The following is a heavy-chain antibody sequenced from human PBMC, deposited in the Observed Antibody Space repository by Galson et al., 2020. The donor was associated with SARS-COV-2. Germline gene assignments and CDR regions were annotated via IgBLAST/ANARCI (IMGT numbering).Heavy chain of an antibody. CDR1: GGSISGSSYY. D-gene: IGHD3-10*01. V-gene: IGHV4-39*07. Sequence: SETLSLTCTVSGGSISGSSYYWGWIRQPPGKGLEWIGSMYYSGSTYYNPSLKSRVTISVDTSKNQFSLNLSSVTAADTAVYYCARDRGFTMVRGGYHYYMDVWGKGTTVTVSS. CDR2: MYYSGST. J-gene: IGHJ6*03. CDR3: ARDRGFTMVRGGYHYYMDV.